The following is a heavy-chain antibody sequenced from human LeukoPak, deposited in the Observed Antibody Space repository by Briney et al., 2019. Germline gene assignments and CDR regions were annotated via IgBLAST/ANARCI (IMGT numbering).Heavy chain of an antibody. CDR1: GASVYSGDYY. J-gene: IGHJ4*01. D-gene: IGHD3-10*01. CDR2: VYYSGVT. V-gene: IGHV4-39*01. Sequence: PSETLSLTCSVAGASVYSGDYYWAWIRQPPGQSLEYIGAVYYSGVTFDNPSLSGRITMSVDTSKNQFSLNLASVTATDTAIYYRARRGVFGSDNYFEYWGQGILVIVSS. CDR3: ARRGVFGSDNYFEY.